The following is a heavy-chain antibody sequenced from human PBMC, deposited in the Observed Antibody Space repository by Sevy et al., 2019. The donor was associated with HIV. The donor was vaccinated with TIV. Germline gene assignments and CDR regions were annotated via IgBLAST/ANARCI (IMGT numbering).Heavy chain of an antibody. D-gene: IGHD6-13*01. CDR3: ARDFVAAAGTYYYYMDV. J-gene: IGHJ6*03. Sequence: GGYLRLSCAASGFTFSSYWMSWVRQAPGKGLEWVANIKQDGSEKYYVDSVKGRFTISRDNAKNSLYLQMNSLRAEDTAVYYCARDFVAAAGTYYYYMDVWGKGTTVTVSS. CDR2: IKQDGSEK. CDR1: GFTFSSYW. V-gene: IGHV3-7*03.